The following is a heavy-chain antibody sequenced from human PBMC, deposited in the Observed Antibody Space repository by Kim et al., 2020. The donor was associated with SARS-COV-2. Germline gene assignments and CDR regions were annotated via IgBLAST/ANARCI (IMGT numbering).Heavy chain of an antibody. CDR1: GYSLTSYW. D-gene: IGHD3-10*01. CDR3: ARHGYPRDYYGSGSYYNYYGMDV. Sequence: GESLKISCKGSGYSLTSYWIGWVRQMPGKGLEWMGIIYPGDSDTRYSPSFQGQVTISADKSISTAYLQWSSLKASDTAMYYCARHGYPRDYYGSGSYYNYYGMDVWGQGTTVTVSS. J-gene: IGHJ6*02. CDR2: IYPGDSDT. V-gene: IGHV5-51*01.